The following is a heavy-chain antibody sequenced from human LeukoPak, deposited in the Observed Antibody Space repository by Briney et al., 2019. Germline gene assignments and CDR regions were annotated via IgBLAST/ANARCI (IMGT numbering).Heavy chain of an antibody. V-gene: IGHV4-4*07. CDR2: IYTSGST. CDR3: ARAAIVVVLAAMALDAFDI. J-gene: IGHJ3*02. CDR1: GGSISSYY. Sequence: SETLSLTCTVSGGSISSYYWSWIRQPAGKGLEWIGRIYTSGSTNYNPSLKSRVTMSVDTSKNQFSLKLSSVTAADTAVYYCARAAIVVVLAAMALDAFDIWGQGTMVTVSS. D-gene: IGHD2-2*01.